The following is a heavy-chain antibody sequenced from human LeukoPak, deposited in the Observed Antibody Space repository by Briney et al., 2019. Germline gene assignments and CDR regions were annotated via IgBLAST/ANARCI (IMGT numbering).Heavy chain of an antibody. Sequence: GGSLRLSCAASGFTFDDYTMNWVRQAPGQGLEWVSLISWVVGRTYYADSVQGRFTISRDNSTNSLYMQLNSLRTEDTALYYCAKDLCCYDYWGQGTLVSVSS. CDR3: AKDLCCYDY. CDR2: ISWVVGRT. J-gene: IGHJ4*02. V-gene: IGHV3-43*01. CDR1: GFTFDDYT.